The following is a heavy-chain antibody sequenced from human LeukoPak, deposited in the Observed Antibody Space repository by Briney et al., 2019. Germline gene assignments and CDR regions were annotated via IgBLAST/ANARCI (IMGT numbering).Heavy chain of an antibody. V-gene: IGHV1-69*13. CDR2: IIPIFGTA. CDR1: GGTFSSYA. CDR3: ARESRSSGYSDY. J-gene: IGHJ4*02. D-gene: IGHD3-22*01. Sequence: SVKVSCKASGGTFSSYAISWVRQAPGQGLEWMGGIIPIFGTANYAQKFQGRVTITADESTSTDYMELSSLRSEDTAVYYCARESRSSGYSDYWGQGTLVTVSS.